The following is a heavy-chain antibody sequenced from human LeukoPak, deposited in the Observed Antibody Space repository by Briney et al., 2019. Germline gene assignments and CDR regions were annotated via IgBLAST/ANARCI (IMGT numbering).Heavy chain of an antibody. CDR1: GITFNSYT. D-gene: IGHD2-15*01. Sequence: GGSLRLSRAASGITFNSYTMNWVRQAPGKGLEWVSAITGSGRGTYYADSVEGRFTISRDNSKNTLYLQMNSLRVEDTAVYYCVKAAGYCSGANCYPNWFDPWGQGTLVTVSS. CDR3: VKAAGYCSGANCYPNWFDP. J-gene: IGHJ5*02. V-gene: IGHV3-23*01. CDR2: ITGSGRGT.